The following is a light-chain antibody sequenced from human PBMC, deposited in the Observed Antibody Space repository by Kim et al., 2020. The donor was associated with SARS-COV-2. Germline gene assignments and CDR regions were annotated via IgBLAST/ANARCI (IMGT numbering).Light chain of an antibody. CDR3: LQDYNYPPT. Sequence: SASVGDRVTSTCRASQGIRNDLGWYQQKPGKAPKLLIYAASSLQSGVPSRFSGSGSGTDFTLTISSLQPEEFATYYCLQDYNYPPTFGQGTKLEI. J-gene: IGKJ2*01. CDR1: QGIRND. CDR2: AAS. V-gene: IGKV1-6*01.